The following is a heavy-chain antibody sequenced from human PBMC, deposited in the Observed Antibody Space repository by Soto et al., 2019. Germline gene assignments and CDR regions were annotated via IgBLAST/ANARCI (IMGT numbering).Heavy chain of an antibody. CDR2: ISGSGGST. D-gene: IGHD3-22*01. J-gene: IGHJ3*01. CDR3: AGYGYYSTGYIHTCCGI. Sequence: PGGSLRLSCAASGFTFSSYAMSWVRQAPGKGLEWVSTISGSGGSTYYADSVKGRFTISRDNSKNTLYLQMNSLRAEDTAVFYCAGYGYYSTGYIHTCCGIRGQETMVAISS. CDR1: GFTFSSYA. V-gene: IGHV3-23*01.